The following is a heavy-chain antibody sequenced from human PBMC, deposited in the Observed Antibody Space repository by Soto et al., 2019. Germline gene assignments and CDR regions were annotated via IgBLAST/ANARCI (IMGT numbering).Heavy chain of an antibody. CDR1: GFTFSSYG. D-gene: IGHD6-6*01. Sequence: QVQRVESGGGVVQPGRSLRLSCADSGFTFSSYGMHWVRQAPGKGLEWVAVISYDGSNKYYADSVKGRFTISRDNSKNPMYLQKNSLRADDTAVYYCHSSSSYYYQGMDVWGQGTTVTVSS. V-gene: IGHV3-30*03. J-gene: IGHJ6*02. CDR3: HSSSSYYYQGMDV. CDR2: ISYDGSNK.